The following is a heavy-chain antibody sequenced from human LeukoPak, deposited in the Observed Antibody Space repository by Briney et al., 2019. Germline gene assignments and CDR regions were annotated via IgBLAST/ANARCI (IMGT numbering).Heavy chain of an antibody. CDR2: INHSGST. J-gene: IGHJ4*02. D-gene: IGHD2-15*01. CDR3: ARVEDIGYCSGGSCYHRDY. V-gene: IGHV4-34*01. CDR1: GGSFSGYY. Sequence: SETLSLTCAVYGGSFSGYYWSWIRQPPGKGLEWIGEINHSGSTNYNPSLKSRVTISVDTSKNQFSLKLSSVTAADTAVYYCARVEDIGYCSGGSCYHRDYWGQGTLVTVSS.